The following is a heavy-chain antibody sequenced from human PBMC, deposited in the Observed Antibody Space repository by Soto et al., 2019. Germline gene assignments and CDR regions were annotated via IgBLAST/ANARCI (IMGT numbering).Heavy chain of an antibody. V-gene: IGHV3-30*18. CDR1: GFTFSSYG. Sequence: QVQLVESGGGVVQPGRSLRLSCAASGFTFSSYGMHWVRQAPGKGLEWVAVISYDGSNKYYADSVKGRFTISRDNSKNTLYLQMNSLRAEDTAVYYCAKDGVGERYPDYWGQGTLVTVSS. CDR2: ISYDGSNK. D-gene: IGHD1-1*01. J-gene: IGHJ4*02. CDR3: AKDGVGERYPDY.